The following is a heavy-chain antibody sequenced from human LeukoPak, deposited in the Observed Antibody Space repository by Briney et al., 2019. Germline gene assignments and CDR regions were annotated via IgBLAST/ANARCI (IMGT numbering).Heavy chain of an antibody. V-gene: IGHV3-30*03. Sequence: GGSLRLSCAASGFTFSSYGMHWVRQAPGKGLEWVAVISYDGSNKYYADSVKGRFTISRDNSKNTLYLQMNSLRAEDTAVYYCARDPPASDFWSGLFDYWGQGTLVTVSS. J-gene: IGHJ4*02. CDR3: ARDPPASDFWSGLFDY. D-gene: IGHD3-3*01. CDR1: GFTFSSYG. CDR2: ISYDGSNK.